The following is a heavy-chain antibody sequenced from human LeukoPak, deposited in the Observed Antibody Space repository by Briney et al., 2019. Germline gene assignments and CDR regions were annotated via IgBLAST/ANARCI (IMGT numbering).Heavy chain of an antibody. Sequence: PSQTLSLTCTVSGGSISSGDYYWSWIRQPPGKGLEWIGYIYYSGSTYYNPSLKSRVTISVDTSKNQFSLKLSSVTAADTAVYYCARHRYSSSWSGVRWGQGTLVTVSS. D-gene: IGHD6-13*01. J-gene: IGHJ4*02. CDR1: GGSISSGDYY. CDR2: IYYSGST. CDR3: ARHRYSSSWSGVR. V-gene: IGHV4-30-4*01.